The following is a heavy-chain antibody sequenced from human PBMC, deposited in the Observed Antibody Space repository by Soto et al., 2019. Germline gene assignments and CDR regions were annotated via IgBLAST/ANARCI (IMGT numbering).Heavy chain of an antibody. CDR3: ARERPTTYYYDSSGYYNYGMDV. Sequence: QVQLQESGPGLVKPSQTLSLTCTVSGGSISSGDYYWSWIRQPPGKGLEWIGYIYYSGSTYYNPSLKSRVTISVDTSKNQFSLKLSSVTAADTAVYYCARERPTTYYYDSSGYYNYGMDVWGQGTMVTVSS. D-gene: IGHD3-22*01. CDR2: IYYSGST. CDR1: GGSISSGDYY. J-gene: IGHJ6*02. V-gene: IGHV4-30-4*01.